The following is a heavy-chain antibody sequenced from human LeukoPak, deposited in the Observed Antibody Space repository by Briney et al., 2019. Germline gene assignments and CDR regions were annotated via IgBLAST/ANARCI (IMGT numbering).Heavy chain of an antibody. V-gene: IGHV4-30-2*01. J-gene: IGHJ4*02. Sequence: SETLSLTCTVSGGSISSGGYYWSWIRQPPGKGLEWIGYIYHSGSTYYNPSLKSRVTISVDRSKNQFSLKLSSVTAADTAVYYCARMGGNSAALLVRPDYWGQGTLVTVSS. D-gene: IGHD2/OR15-2a*01. CDR2: IYHSGST. CDR1: GGSISSGGYY. CDR3: ARMGGNSAALLVRPDY.